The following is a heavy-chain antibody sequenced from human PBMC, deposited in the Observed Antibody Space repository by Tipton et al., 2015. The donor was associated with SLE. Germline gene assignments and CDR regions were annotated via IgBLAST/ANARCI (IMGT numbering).Heavy chain of an antibody. V-gene: IGHV3-33*01. D-gene: IGHD2-15*01. Sequence: SLRLSCAASGFTFSSYGMHWVRQAPGKGLEWVAVIWYDGSNKYYADSVKGRFTISRDNSKNTLYLQMNSLRAEDTAVYYCARGEQPVVLDYFDYWGQGTLVTVSS. CDR3: ARGEQPVVLDYFDY. CDR2: IWYDGSNK. J-gene: IGHJ4*02. CDR1: GFTFSSYG.